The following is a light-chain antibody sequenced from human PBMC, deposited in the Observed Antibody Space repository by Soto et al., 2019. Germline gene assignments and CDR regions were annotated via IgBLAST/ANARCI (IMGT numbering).Light chain of an antibody. V-gene: IGLV1-40*01. J-gene: IGLJ1*01. CDR3: QSYDSSLSGFYV. CDR1: SSNIGAGYD. CDR2: ANS. Sequence: QSVLTQPPSVSGAPGQRVTISCTGSSSNIGAGYDVHWYQQLPGRAPKLLIYANSNRASGVPDRFSGSRSGTSASLAITGLQAEDEADYSCQSYDSSLSGFYVFGTGTKVTVL.